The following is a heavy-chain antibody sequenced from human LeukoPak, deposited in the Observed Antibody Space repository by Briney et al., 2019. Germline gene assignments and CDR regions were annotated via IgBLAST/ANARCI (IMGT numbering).Heavy chain of an antibody. D-gene: IGHD3-22*01. V-gene: IGHV5-51*01. J-gene: IGHJ6*03. CDR1: GYSFTSYW. CDR2: IYPGDSDT. Sequence: GESLKISCKGSGYSFTSYWIGWVRQMPGKGLEWMGIIYPGDSDTRYSPSFQGQVTISADKSISTAYLQWSSLKASDTATYYCARHLNYDSSGYYQSYYYYMDVWGKGTTVTVSS. CDR3: ARHLNYDSSGYYQSYYYYMDV.